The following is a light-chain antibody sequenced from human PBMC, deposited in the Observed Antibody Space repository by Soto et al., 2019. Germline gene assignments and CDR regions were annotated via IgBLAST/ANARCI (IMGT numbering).Light chain of an antibody. CDR2: EVT. CDR3: SSYTSSTTYV. CDR1: ISDVGGYNY. Sequence: QSALTQPASVSGSLGQSITISCTGTISDVGGYNYVSWYQQYPGRAPKLMIYEVTNRPSGVSNRFSGSKSGNTASLTISGLQAEDEADYYCSSYTSSTTYVFGTRTKLTVL. V-gene: IGLV2-14*01. J-gene: IGLJ1*01.